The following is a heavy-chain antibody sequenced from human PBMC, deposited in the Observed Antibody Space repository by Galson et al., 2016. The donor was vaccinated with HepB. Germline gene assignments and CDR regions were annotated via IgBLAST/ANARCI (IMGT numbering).Heavy chain of an antibody. V-gene: IGHV3-48*03. Sequence: SLRLSCAASGFAFSRYEFNWVRQAPGKGLEWVSHISYSNAVSYAASVKGRFTISRDNDGDSRFLERRGLRLEDTAVYYCVRGMSNSWYAYKRSYYYSMELWGRGTSIIVSS. CDR1: GFAFSRYE. CDR2: ISYSNAV. CDR3: VRGMSNSWYAYKRSYYYSMEL. D-gene: IGHD6-13*01. J-gene: IGHJ6*02.